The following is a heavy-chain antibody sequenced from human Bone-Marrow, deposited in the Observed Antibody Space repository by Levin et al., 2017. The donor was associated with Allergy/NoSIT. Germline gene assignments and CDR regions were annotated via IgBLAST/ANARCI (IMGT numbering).Heavy chain of an antibody. CDR1: GFTFSSYS. V-gene: IGHV3-48*04. Sequence: GGSLRLSCAASGFTFSSYSMNWVRQAPGKGLEWVSYIGGSSSSIWYADSVKGRFTISRDDAKNSQFLQMNSLRAEDTAVYYCVRDHLWAFDIWGQGTMVTVSS. J-gene: IGHJ3*02. CDR2: IGGSSSSI. CDR3: VRDHLWAFDI. D-gene: IGHD3-10*01.